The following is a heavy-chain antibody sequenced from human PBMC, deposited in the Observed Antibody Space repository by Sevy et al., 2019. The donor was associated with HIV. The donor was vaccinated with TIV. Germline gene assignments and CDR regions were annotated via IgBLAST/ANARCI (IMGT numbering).Heavy chain of an antibody. CDR3: AREAIAVAGGYYYYGIDV. D-gene: IGHD6-19*01. CDR2: IWYDGSNK. J-gene: IGHJ6*02. CDR1: GFTFSSYG. Sequence: GGSLRLSCAASGFTFSSYGMHWVRQAPGKGLEWVAVIWYDGSNKYYADSVKGRFTISRDNSKNTLYLRMNSLRAEDTAVYYCAREAIAVAGGYYYYGIDVWGQGTTVTVSS. V-gene: IGHV3-33*01.